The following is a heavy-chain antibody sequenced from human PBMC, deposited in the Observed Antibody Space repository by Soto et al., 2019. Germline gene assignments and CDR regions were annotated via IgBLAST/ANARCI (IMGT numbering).Heavy chain of an antibody. CDR1: GGTFSSYA. CDR2: IIPIFGTA. J-gene: IGHJ5*02. Sequence: GASVKVSCKDSGGTFSSYAISWVRQAPGQGLEWMGGIIPIFGTANYAQKFQGRITITADESKNTLYLQMNSLRAEDTAVYYCAKEKISTSCCNWFDPWGQGTLVTVSS. CDR3: AKEKISTSCCNWFDP. D-gene: IGHD2-2*01. V-gene: IGHV1-69*13.